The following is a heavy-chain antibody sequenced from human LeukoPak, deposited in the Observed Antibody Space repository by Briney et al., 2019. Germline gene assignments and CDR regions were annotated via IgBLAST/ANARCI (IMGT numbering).Heavy chain of an antibody. V-gene: IGHV1-18*01. CDR3: ARRIVGATNPAFDY. Sequence: ASVKGSCKASGYTFTSYGIGWVQQAPGQGLEWMGWISAYNGNTNYAQKLQGRVTMTTDTSTSTVYMELSSLRSEDTAVYYCARRIVGATNPAFDYWGQGTLVTVSS. CDR2: ISAYNGNT. J-gene: IGHJ4*02. D-gene: IGHD1-26*01. CDR1: GYTFTSYG.